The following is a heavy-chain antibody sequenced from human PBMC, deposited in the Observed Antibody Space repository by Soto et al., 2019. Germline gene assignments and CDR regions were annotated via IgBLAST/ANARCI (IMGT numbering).Heavy chain of an antibody. V-gene: IGHV1-8*01. J-gene: IGHJ4*02. Sequence: QVQLVQAGAEVKKPGASVKVSCKTSGYTFTGYDLNWVRQATGQGLEWMGWMNPNTGSTGYVQKFQGRVTMTRNTSTRIAYMELSSLRSKDTAMYFCARGKTTLTDLDYWGQGTLVTVSS. CDR2: MNPNTGST. CDR3: ARGKTTLTDLDY. D-gene: IGHD4-17*01. CDR1: GYTFTGYD.